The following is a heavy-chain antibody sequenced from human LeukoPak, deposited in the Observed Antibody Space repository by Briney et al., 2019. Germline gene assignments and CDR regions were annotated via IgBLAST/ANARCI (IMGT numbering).Heavy chain of an antibody. CDR3: ANPPPTNYYDSSGYYSDDY. Sequence: GGSLRLSCAASGFTFSSYAMSWVRQAPGKGLEWVSAISGSGGSTYYADSVKGRFTTSRDNSKNTLYLQMNSLRAEDTAVYYCANPPPTNYYDSSGYYSDDYWGQGTLVTVSS. D-gene: IGHD3-22*01. J-gene: IGHJ4*02. V-gene: IGHV3-23*01. CDR2: ISGSGGST. CDR1: GFTFSSYA.